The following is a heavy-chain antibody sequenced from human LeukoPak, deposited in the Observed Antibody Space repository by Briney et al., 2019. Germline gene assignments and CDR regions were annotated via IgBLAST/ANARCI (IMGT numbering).Heavy chain of an antibody. CDR3: AGSSEARYYYYYMDV. CDR2: IKQDGSEK. J-gene: IGHJ6*03. V-gene: IGHV3-7*01. D-gene: IGHD6-6*01. Sequence: GGSLRLSCAASGFTFSGYWMSWVRQAPGKGLEWVANIKQDGSEKYYVDSVKGRFTISRDNAKNSLYLQMNSLRAEDTAVYYCAGSSEARYYYYYMDVWGKGTTVTVSS. CDR1: GFTFSGYW.